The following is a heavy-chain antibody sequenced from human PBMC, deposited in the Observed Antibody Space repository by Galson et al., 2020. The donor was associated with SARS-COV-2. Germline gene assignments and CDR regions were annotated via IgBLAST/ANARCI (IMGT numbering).Heavy chain of an antibody. CDR1: GGSISSYY. J-gene: IGHJ6*02. V-gene: IGHV4-59*01. D-gene: IGHD2-8*01. Sequence: ETSETLSLTCTVSGGSISSYYWSWIRQPPGQGLEWIGYIHYSGSTNYNPSLKSRVTISIDTAKNQFPLRLSSVTAADTAVYYCASFRLYFRQYGGLDGWGQGSTVSVSS. CDR2: IHYSGST. CDR3: ASFRLYFRQYGGLDG.